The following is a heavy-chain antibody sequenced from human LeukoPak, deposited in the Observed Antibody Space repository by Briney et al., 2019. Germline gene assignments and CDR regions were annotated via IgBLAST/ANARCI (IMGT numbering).Heavy chain of an antibody. D-gene: IGHD2-15*01. CDR1: GFTFSSYA. J-gene: IGHJ4*02. Sequence: GGSLRLSCAASGFTFSSYAMHWVRQAPGKGLEWVAVISYDGSNKYYADSVKGRFTISRDNSKNTLYLQMNSLRAEDTAVYYCARGGGYCSGGSCYSGVVHYFDYWGQGTLVTVSS. CDR2: ISYDGSNK. V-gene: IGHV3-30*04. CDR3: ARGGGYCSGGSCYSGVVHYFDY.